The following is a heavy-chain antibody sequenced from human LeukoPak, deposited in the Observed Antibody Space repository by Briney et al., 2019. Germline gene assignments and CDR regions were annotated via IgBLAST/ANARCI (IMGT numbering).Heavy chain of an antibody. CDR2: INPNSGGT. V-gene: IGHV1-2*02. CDR3: ARAQSSSWERYFQH. CDR1: GYTFTGYY. Sequence: ASVKVSCKASGYTFTGYYMHWVRQAPGQGLEWMGWINPNSGGTNYAQKFQGRVTMTRDTSISTAYMELSRLRSDDTAVYYCARAQSSSWERYFQHWGQGTLVTVSS. D-gene: IGHD6-13*01. J-gene: IGHJ1*01.